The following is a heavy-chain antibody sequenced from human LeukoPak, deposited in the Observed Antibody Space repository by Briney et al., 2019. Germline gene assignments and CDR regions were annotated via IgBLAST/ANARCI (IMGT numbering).Heavy chain of an antibody. CDR2: ISSSSSYI. V-gene: IGHV3-21*01. Sequence: GGSLRLSCAASGFTFSSYSMNWVRQAPGKGLEWVSSISSSSSYIYYADSVKGRFTISRDNAKNSLYLQMNSLRAEDTAVYYCARRAVRVGRYGGYDYWGQGTLVTASS. J-gene: IGHJ4*02. CDR3: ARRAVRVGRYGGYDY. D-gene: IGHD5-12*01. CDR1: GFTFSSYS.